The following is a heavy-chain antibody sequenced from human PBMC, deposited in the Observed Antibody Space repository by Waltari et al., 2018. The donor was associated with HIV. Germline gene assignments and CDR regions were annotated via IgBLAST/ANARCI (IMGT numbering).Heavy chain of an antibody. CDR3: ARGRERPHYYYYGMDV. CDR1: GGPTSSSNW. V-gene: IGHV4-4*02. Sequence: QVHLQEPGPGLVKPSGTLSPTGAAPGGPTSSSNWWSWVGQPPGKGLGWIGEIYHSGSTNYNPSLKSRVTISVDKSKNQFSLKLSSVTAADTAVYYCARGRERPHYYYYGMDVWGQGTTVTVSS. CDR2: IYHSGST. J-gene: IGHJ6*02.